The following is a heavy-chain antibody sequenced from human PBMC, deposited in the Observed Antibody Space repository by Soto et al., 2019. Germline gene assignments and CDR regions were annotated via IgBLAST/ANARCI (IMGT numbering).Heavy chain of an antibody. J-gene: IGHJ5*02. CDR1: GSNFETHD. V-gene: IGHV3-13*01. CDR3: ARGRSNDFVSSPPPMFDP. CDR2: IGTLFDR. Sequence: GGSLRLSCVASGSNFETHDMHWVRQVTGKGLEWVAGIGTLFDRFYPDSVKGRFTISRENAKTSVFLQMNKLRTGDTGIYYCARGRSNDFVSSPPPMFDPRGQGTLVTVSS. D-gene: IGHD1-1*01.